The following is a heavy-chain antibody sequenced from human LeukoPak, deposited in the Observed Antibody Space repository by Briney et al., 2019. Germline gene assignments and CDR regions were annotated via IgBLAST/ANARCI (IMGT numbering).Heavy chain of an antibody. CDR3: STDLREYSYGYYFGY. J-gene: IGHJ4*02. CDR1: GFPFSSYG. Sequence: PGGSLRLSCAVSGFPFSSYGMQWVCQAPGKGVEGVAVISYDGNNKHYPHSVNGQVTISIDNSKNTLYLQMNSLRPEDTAVYYCSTDLREYSYGYYFGYWGKGTLVTVSS. CDR2: ISYDGNNK. D-gene: IGHD5-18*01. V-gene: IGHV3-30*03.